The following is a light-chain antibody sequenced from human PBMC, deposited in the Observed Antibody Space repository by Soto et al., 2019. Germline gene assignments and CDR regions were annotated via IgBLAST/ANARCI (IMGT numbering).Light chain of an antibody. J-gene: IGLJ2*01. Sequence: QLVLTQSPSASASLGASVKLTCTLSSGHSSYAIAWHQKQPGKGPRYLMDLNNDGSHSKGDAIPDRFSGSSSGAERYLIISSLQSEDEADYYCQTWGTGFQVFGGGTKVTVL. CDR3: QTWGTGFQV. V-gene: IGLV4-69*01. CDR1: SGHSSYA. CDR2: LNNDGSH.